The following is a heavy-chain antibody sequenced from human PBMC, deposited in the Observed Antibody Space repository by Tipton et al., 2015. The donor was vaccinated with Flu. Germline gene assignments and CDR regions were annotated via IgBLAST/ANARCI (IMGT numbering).Heavy chain of an antibody. CDR1: GDSISSAGYY. Sequence: TLSLTCTVSGDSISSAGYYWSWIRQHPGKGLEWLGYIYYTGSTHYSPSLKSRLTISADTSKNQVSLKLTSVTAADTAMYYCARNYGAYPGILDNWGQGTLVTVSS. D-gene: IGHD4-17*01. CDR2: IYYTGST. V-gene: IGHV4-31*03. CDR3: ARNYGAYPGILDN. J-gene: IGHJ4*02.